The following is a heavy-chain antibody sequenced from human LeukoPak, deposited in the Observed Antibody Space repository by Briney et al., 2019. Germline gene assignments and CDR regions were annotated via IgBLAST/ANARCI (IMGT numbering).Heavy chain of an antibody. D-gene: IGHD3-22*01. Sequence: PSETLSLTCTVSGGSISSGSYYWSWIRQPAGKGLEWIGRIYTSGSTNYNPSLKSLVTISVDTSKNQFSLKLSSVTAADTAVYYCARDLSSGYDYWGQGTLVTVSS. V-gene: IGHV4-61*02. CDR3: ARDLSSGYDY. CDR2: IYTSGST. J-gene: IGHJ4*02. CDR1: GGSISSGSYY.